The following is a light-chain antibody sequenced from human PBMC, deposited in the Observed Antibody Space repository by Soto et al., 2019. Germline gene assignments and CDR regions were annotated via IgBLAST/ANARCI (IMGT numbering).Light chain of an antibody. CDR3: QQRSNWPRRT. V-gene: IGKV3-11*01. CDR2: DAS. Sequence: EIVLTQSPATLSLSPGERATLSCRASQSVSSYLAWYQQKPGQAPRLLIYDASNRATGIPARFSGSGSGTDFTLTISSPEPEDFAVYYCQQRSNWPRRTFGQGTKVEIK. J-gene: IGKJ1*01. CDR1: QSVSSY.